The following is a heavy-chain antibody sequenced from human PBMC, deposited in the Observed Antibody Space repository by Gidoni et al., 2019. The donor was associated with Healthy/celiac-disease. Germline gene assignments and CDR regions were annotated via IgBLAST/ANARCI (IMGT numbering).Heavy chain of an antibody. CDR1: GYTYTSYD. D-gene: IGHD6-13*01. Sequence: QVQLVQSGAEVKKPGASVKVCCKAAGYTYTSYDVNWVRQATGQGLEWMGWMNPNSGNTGYAQKFQGSVTMTRNTSISTASLELSSLRSEDTAVYYCARASRWALDAFDIWGQGTMVTVSS. J-gene: IGHJ3*02. V-gene: IGHV1-8*01. CDR2: MNPNSGNT. CDR3: ARASRWALDAFDI.